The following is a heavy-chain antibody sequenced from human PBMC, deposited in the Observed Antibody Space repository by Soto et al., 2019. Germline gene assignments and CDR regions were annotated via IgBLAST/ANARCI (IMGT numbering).Heavy chain of an antibody. Sequence: SETLSLTCAVYGGSFSGYYWSWIRQPPGKGLEWIGEINHSGSTNYNPSLKSRVTISVDTSKNQFSLKLSSVTAADTAVYYCARSRYYYDSSSPKSPPYYLDYWGQGTLVTVSS. V-gene: IGHV4-34*01. CDR2: INHSGST. D-gene: IGHD3-22*01. CDR3: ARSRYYYDSSSPKSPPYYLDY. CDR1: GGSFSGYY. J-gene: IGHJ4*02.